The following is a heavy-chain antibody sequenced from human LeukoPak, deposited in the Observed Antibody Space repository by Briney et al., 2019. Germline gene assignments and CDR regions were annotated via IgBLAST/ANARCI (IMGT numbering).Heavy chain of an antibody. J-gene: IGHJ6*02. CDR2: ISAYNGNT. Sequence: ASVKVSCKASGYTSTSYGISWVRQAPGQGLEWMGWISAYNGNTNYAQKLQGRVTMTTDTSTSTAYMELRSLRSDDTAVYYCARDLGSSSWTDYYYGMDVWGQGTTVTVSS. D-gene: IGHD6-13*01. CDR1: GYTSTSYG. CDR3: ARDLGSSSWTDYYYGMDV. V-gene: IGHV1-18*01.